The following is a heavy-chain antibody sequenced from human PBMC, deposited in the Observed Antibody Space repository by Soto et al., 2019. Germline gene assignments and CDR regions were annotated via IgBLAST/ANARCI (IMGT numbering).Heavy chain of an antibody. J-gene: IGHJ5*02. D-gene: IGHD2-15*01. V-gene: IGHV1-24*01. CDR3: ATLGIVVVAATLSSARWFDP. CDR1: GYTLTELS. CDR2: FDPEDGET. Sequence: GASVKVSCKVSGYTLTELSMHWVRRAPGKGLEWMGGFDPEDGETIYAQKFQGRVTMTEDTSTDTAYMELSSLRSEDTAVYYCATLGIVVVAATLSSARWFDPWGQGTLVTVSS.